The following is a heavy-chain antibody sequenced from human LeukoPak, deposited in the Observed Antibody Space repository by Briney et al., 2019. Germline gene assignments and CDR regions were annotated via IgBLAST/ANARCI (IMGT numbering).Heavy chain of an antibody. Sequence: SDTLSLTCTVSGGSMSSGAYYWSWIRQHPGKGLEWIGYIYYSGSTYNNPSLKSRATISVDTSKNQFSLKLSSVTAADAAVYYCAREGGYYDSSDYWGQGTLVTVSS. CDR3: AREGGYYDSSDY. CDR2: IYYSGST. CDR1: GGSMSSGAYY. J-gene: IGHJ4*02. D-gene: IGHD3-22*01. V-gene: IGHV4-31*03.